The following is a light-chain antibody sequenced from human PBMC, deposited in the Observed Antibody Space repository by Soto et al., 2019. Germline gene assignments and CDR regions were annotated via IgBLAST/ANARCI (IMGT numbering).Light chain of an antibody. CDR3: QQRKT. V-gene: IGKV3-11*01. Sequence: EIVLTQSPATLSLSPGERATLSCRASQSVSSSLAWYQQKPGQAPRLLISDASNRATGVPARFSGSGSGTDFTLTISSLEPADFAVYYCQQRKTFGGGTKVEIK. CDR1: QSVSSS. CDR2: DAS. J-gene: IGKJ4*01.